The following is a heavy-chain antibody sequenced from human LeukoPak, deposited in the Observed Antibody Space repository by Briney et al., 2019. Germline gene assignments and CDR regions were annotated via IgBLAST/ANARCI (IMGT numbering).Heavy chain of an antibody. CDR3: AKRSSAAAGHFDS. V-gene: IGHV3-9*01. D-gene: IGHD6-13*01. CDR1: GFTFDDYA. Sequence: PGRSLRLSCAASGFTFDDYAMHWVRQAPGKGLEWVSGISWNSGSIGYADSVKGRFTISRDNSKNTLYLEMSSLRAEDTAVYYCAKRSSAAAGHFDSWGQGTLVTVSS. J-gene: IGHJ4*02. CDR2: ISWNSGSI.